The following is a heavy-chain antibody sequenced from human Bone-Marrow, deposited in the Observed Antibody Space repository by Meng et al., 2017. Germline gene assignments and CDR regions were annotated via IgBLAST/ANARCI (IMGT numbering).Heavy chain of an antibody. CDR2: IYHSGNT. CDR3: ARETISGIVVVPAAITS. D-gene: IGHD2-2*01. J-gene: IGHJ4*02. V-gene: IGHV4-31*03. CDR1: GGSISSGSYF. Sequence: QVQLQESGPGLVKPSQTLSLTCTVSGGSISSGSYFWSWIRQHPGKGLEWIGYIYHSGNTYYNPSLKSRVTLSVDTSKNQFSLKLSSVTAADTAVYYCARETISGIVVVPAAITSWGQGTLVTVSS.